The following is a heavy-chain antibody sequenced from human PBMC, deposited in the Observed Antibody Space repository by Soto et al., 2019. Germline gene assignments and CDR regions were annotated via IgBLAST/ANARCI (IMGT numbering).Heavy chain of an antibody. Sequence: QVQLVQSGAEVKKPGASVKVSCKASGYTFTSYDINWVRQATGQGLEWMGWMNPNSGNTGYAQKFQGRVTMTRNTSISTAYMALSSLRSEDTAVYYCARGDYYGSGSYRDWFDPWGQGTLVTVSS. CDR1: GYTFTSYD. J-gene: IGHJ5*02. D-gene: IGHD3-10*01. V-gene: IGHV1-8*01. CDR3: ARGDYYGSGSYRDWFDP. CDR2: MNPNSGNT.